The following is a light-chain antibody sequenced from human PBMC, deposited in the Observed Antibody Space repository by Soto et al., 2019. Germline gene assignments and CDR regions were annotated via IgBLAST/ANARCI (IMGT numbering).Light chain of an antibody. Sequence: EIVLTQSPGTLSLSPGERATLSCRASQSVSSSYLAWYQQKPGQAPRLLIYGASSRATGIPDRFSGSGSGTDFTLPISRLAPEDFAVYYCQQYGSSPTWTFGQGTKVEIK. CDR2: GAS. J-gene: IGKJ1*01. CDR3: QQYGSSPTWT. V-gene: IGKV3-20*01. CDR1: QSVSSSY.